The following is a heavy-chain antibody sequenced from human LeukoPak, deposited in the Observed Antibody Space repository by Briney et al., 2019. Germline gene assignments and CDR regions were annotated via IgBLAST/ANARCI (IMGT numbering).Heavy chain of an antibody. Sequence: GGSLRLSCAASGFTFSSYSMNWVRQAPGKGLEWVSSISSSSSYIYYADLVKGRFTISRDNAKNSLYLQMNSLRAEDTAVYYCARDEGQDIAAAGTGFDYWGQGTLVTVSS. CDR1: GFTFSSYS. CDR3: ARDEGQDIAAAGTGFDY. CDR2: ISSSSSYI. V-gene: IGHV3-21*01. D-gene: IGHD6-13*01. J-gene: IGHJ4*02.